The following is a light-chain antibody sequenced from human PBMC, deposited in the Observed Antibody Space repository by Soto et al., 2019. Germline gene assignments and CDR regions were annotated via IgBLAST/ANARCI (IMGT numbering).Light chain of an antibody. J-gene: IGKJ1*01. Sequence: EIVMTQFPGALSVSLGERATLSCRASQSVGSKLAWYQQKPGQPPRLLIHGVSTRATGVPARFSGSGSGTEFTLAISSLQSEDFAVYYCQQYNKWPRTFGQGTKVEI. CDR2: GVS. CDR3: QQYNKWPRT. V-gene: IGKV3-15*01. CDR1: QSVGSK.